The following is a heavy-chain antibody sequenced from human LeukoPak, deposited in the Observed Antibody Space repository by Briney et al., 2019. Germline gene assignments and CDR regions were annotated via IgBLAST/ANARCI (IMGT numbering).Heavy chain of an antibody. Sequence: SETLSLTCAVSGGSISSGGYSWSWIRQPPGKGLEWIGYISYSGNTYYNPSLKSRVTISVDTSKNQFSLKLSSVTAADTAVYYCARGLRGGGWNWNAGDAFDIWGQGTMVTVSS. CDR1: GGSISSGGYS. CDR2: ISYSGNT. D-gene: IGHD1-1*01. J-gene: IGHJ3*02. CDR3: ARGLRGGGWNWNAGDAFDI. V-gene: IGHV4-30-4*07.